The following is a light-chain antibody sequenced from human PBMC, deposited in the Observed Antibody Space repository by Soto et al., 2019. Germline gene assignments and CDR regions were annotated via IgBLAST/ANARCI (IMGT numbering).Light chain of an antibody. CDR1: QSISSW. J-gene: IGKJ2*01. Sequence: DIQMTQSPSTLSASVGDRVTITCRASQSISSWLAWYQQKPGKAPKLLIYDASSLESGVASRFSGSGSGTEFTLTISSRQPEDLATYYCQQYNSYSRYTFGQGTQLEIK. CDR2: DAS. CDR3: QQYNSYSRYT. V-gene: IGKV1-5*01.